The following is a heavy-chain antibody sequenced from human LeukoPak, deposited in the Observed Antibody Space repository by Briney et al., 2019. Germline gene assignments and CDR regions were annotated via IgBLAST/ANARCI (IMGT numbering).Heavy chain of an antibody. CDR2: IKPNSGGT. CDR3: ARDRKHYYGSGSYFWFDP. J-gene: IGHJ5*02. V-gene: IGHV1-2*02. CDR1: GYTFTGYY. Sequence: ASVKVSCKASGYTFTGYYMHWVRQAPGQGLEWMGWIKPNSGGTNYAQKFQGRVTMTRDTSISTAYMELSRLRSDDTAVYYCARDRKHYYGSGSYFWFDPWGQGTLVTVSS. D-gene: IGHD3-10*01.